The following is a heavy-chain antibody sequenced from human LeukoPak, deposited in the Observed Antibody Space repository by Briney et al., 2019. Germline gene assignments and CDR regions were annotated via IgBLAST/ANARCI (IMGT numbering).Heavy chain of an antibody. D-gene: IGHD4-17*01. V-gene: IGHV5-51*01. CDR2: IYPGDSDT. Sequence: GESLKISCKGSGYNFASYWIAWVRQMPGEGLEWMGIIYPGDSDTRYSPSFQGQVTISADKSISTAYLQWSSLRASDTATYYCARLSAALRRYYYGMDVWGQGSTVTVSS. CDR3: ARLSAALRRYYYGMDV. CDR1: GYNFASYW. J-gene: IGHJ6*02.